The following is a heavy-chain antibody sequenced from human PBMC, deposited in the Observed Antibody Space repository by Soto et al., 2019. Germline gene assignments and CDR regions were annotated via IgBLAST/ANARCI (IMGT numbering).Heavy chain of an antibody. CDR3: ARRDITMRLGYYYYGMDV. J-gene: IGHJ6*02. CDR2: IIPIFGTA. D-gene: IGHD3-22*01. V-gene: IGHV1-69*12. Sequence: QVQLVQSGAEVKKPGSSVKVSCKASGGTFSSYAISWVRQAPGQGLEWMGGIIPIFGTANYAQKFQGRVTITADESTSTAYMGLSSLRSEDTAVYYCARRDITMRLGYYYYGMDVWGQGTTVTVSS. CDR1: GGTFSSYA.